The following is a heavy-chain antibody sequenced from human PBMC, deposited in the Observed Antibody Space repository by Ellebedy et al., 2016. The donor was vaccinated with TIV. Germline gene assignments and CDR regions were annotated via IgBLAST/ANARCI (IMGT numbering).Heavy chain of an antibody. CDR1: GYTFTSYG. CDR3: ARVKRTSRGGIAVAGTAFDI. D-gene: IGHD6-19*01. J-gene: IGHJ3*02. V-gene: IGHV1-2*02. Sequence: ASVKVSCKASGYTFTSYGISWVRQAPGQGLEWMGWINPNSGGTNYAQKFQGRVTMTRDTSISTAYMEPSSLRSEDTAVYYCARVKRTSRGGIAVAGTAFDIWGQGTMVTVSS. CDR2: INPNSGGT.